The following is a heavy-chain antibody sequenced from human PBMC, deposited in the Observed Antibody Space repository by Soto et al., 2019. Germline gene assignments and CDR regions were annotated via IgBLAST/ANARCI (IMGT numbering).Heavy chain of an antibody. Sequence: QVQLVQSGAEVKQPGASVKVSCEASGYTFTTYGISWVRQASGQGLEWMGWINGYTGNTKYAQRFQGRVTMTRDTSTSTTYREVRSLRSDDTAVYYCARDDIATRPQYYYGMDVWGQGTTVTFSS. V-gene: IGHV1-18*04. J-gene: IGHJ6*02. D-gene: IGHD6-6*01. CDR3: ARDDIATRPQYYYGMDV. CDR2: INGYTGNT. CDR1: GYTFTTYG.